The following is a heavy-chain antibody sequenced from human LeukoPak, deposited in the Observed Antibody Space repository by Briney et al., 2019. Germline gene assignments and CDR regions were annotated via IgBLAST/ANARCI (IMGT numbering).Heavy chain of an antibody. D-gene: IGHD1-26*01. V-gene: IGHV1-69*05. CDR1: GGTFSSYA. J-gene: IGHJ4*02. CDR2: IIPIFGTA. CDR3: ARGSRIVGATVPDFDY. Sequence: SVKVSCKASGGTFSSYAISWVRQAPGQGLEWMGRIIPIFGTANYAQKFQGRVTITTDESTSTAHMELSSLRSEDTAVYYCARGSRIVGATVPDFDYWGQGTLVTVSS.